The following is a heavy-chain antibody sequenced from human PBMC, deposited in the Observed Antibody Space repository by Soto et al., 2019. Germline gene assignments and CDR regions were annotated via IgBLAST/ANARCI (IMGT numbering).Heavy chain of an antibody. CDR2: IYHSGST. J-gene: IGHJ4*02. Sequence: SETLSLTCAVSGGSISSSNWWSWVRQPPGKGLEWIGEIYHSGSTNYNPSLKSRVTISVDKSKNQFSLKLSSVTAADTAVYYCARLLRLPGIAAAGIDYGVQGTLVNVSS. V-gene: IGHV4-4*02. D-gene: IGHD6-13*01. CDR3: ARLLRLPGIAAAGIDY. CDR1: GGSISSSNW.